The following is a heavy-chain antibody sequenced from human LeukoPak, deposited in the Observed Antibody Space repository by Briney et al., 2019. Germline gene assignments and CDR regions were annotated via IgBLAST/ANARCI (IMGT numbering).Heavy chain of an antibody. CDR2: ISWNSGSI. Sequence: GGSLRLSCVISGLTFSSSAMHWVRQAPGKGLEWVSGISWNSGSIGYADSVKGRFTISRDNAKNSLYLQMNSLRAEDTALYYCAKGRSSSSGGGFDYWGQGTLVTVSS. J-gene: IGHJ4*02. D-gene: IGHD6-6*01. CDR1: GLTFSSSA. CDR3: AKGRSSSSGGGFDY. V-gene: IGHV3-9*01.